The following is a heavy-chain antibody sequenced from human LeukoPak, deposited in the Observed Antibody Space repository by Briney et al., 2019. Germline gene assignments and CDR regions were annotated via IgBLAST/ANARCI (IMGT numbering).Heavy chain of an antibody. V-gene: IGHV4-59*01. J-gene: IGHJ5*02. CDR2: IYYSGST. CDR3: ARIDDNWFDP. Sequence: SETLSLTCTVSGGSISYYYWSWIRQPPGKGLEWIGYIYYSGSTNYNPSLKSRVTISVDTSKNQFSLKLSSVTAADTAVYYCARIDDNWFDPWGQGTLVTVSS. CDR1: GGSISYYY.